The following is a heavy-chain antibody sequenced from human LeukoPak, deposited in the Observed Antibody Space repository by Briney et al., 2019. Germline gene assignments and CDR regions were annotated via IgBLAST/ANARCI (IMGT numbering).Heavy chain of an antibody. CDR2: INHSGST. V-gene: IGHV4-34*01. CDR3: ARGRRLRYFDWSSPSYYFDY. CDR1: GGSFSGYY. D-gene: IGHD3-9*01. Sequence: PSETLSLTCAVYGGSFSGYYWSWIRQPPGKGLEWIGEINHSGSTNYNPSLKSRVTTSVDTSKNQFSLKLSSVTAADTAVYYRARGRRLRYFDWSSPSYYFDYWGQGTLVTVSS. J-gene: IGHJ4*02.